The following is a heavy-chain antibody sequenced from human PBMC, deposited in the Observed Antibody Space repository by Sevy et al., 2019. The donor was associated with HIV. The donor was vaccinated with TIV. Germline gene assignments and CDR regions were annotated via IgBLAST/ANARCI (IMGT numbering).Heavy chain of an antibody. J-gene: IGHJ4*02. CDR3: AKDADRSGYTNDAHFDY. CDR2: ISYDGSDK. V-gene: IGHV3-30*18. D-gene: IGHD3-22*01. CDR1: GITFSYYG. Sequence: GGSLRLSCAASGITFSYYGMHWVRQAPGKGLEWVAFISYDGSDKFYPDSVKGRFTTSRDNSKNTRYLQMNSLRGEDTAVYFCAKDADRSGYTNDAHFDYWGQGTLVTVSS.